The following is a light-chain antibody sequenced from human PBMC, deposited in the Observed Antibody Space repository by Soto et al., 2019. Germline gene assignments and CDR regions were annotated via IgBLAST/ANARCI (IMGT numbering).Light chain of an antibody. CDR3: HQSGSSPPAFT. CDR1: QSVSTRY. Sequence: ESMLTQSPGTLSLSPGERATLSCRASQSVSTRYLAWYHQKPGQAPRLLIYGSSIRATGIPDRFSGSGSGTDFTLTISRLAPEDFAVYYCHQSGSSPPAFTFGQGTKLEI. V-gene: IGKV3-20*01. CDR2: GSS. J-gene: IGKJ2*01.